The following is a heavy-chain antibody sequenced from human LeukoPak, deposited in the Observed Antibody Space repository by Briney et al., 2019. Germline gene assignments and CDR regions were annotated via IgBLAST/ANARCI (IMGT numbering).Heavy chain of an antibody. V-gene: IGHV3-21*06. Sequence: GGSLRLSCGASGFNFNTYSMTWVRQAPGKGLEWVSSISSTSTFLYYADSVKGRFTVSRDNADHTVFLQLTSLRAEETAVYYCTRGGYSSSWYQPFEYWGQGTQVTVSS. CDR2: ISSTSTFL. J-gene: IGHJ4*02. D-gene: IGHD6-13*01. CDR3: TRGGYSSSWYQPFEY. CDR1: GFNFNTYS.